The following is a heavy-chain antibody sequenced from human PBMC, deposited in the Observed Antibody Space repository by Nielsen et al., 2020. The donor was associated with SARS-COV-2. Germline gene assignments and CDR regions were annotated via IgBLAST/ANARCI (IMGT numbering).Heavy chain of an antibody. CDR3: ARDRDTVRARSNWNDYSY. V-gene: IGHV1-18*04. CDR2: ISAYNGNT. D-gene: IGHD1-20*01. J-gene: IGHJ4*02. Sequence: ASVKVSCKASGYTFTDYYIHWVRQAPGQGLEWMGWISAYNGNTNYAQKLQGRVTMTTDTSTSTAYMELRGLRSDDTAVYYCARDRDTVRARSNWNDYSYWGQGTLVTVSS. CDR1: GYTFTDYY.